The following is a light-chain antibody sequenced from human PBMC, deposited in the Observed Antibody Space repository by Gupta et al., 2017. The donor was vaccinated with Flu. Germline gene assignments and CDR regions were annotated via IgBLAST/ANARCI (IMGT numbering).Light chain of an antibody. CDR2: AAS. J-gene: IGKJ2*01. V-gene: IGKV1-39*01. CDR3: QQGDSSPKH. Sequence: DIQMTQSPSSLSAFVGDRITITCRASQSISRSLNWYRQKTGKAPELLISAASSLRVGVPARFSGSGSGTDFTLTVSSLQPEDFATYYCQQGDSSPKHFGQGTKVEMK. CDR1: QSISRS.